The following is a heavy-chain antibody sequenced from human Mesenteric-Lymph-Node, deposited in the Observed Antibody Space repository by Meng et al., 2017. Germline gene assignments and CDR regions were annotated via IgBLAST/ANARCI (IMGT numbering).Heavy chain of an antibody. D-gene: IGHD3-22*01. Sequence: QVQLQESGPGRVKPSQTLTLTCTVAGGSISSNGYYWNWIRLHPGKGLEWIGYIYYRGSTRYNPSLKSRVTISLDTSKNQFSLQLSSVTAADTAVYYCARSYYYDSSGLNWFDPWGQGILVTVSS. CDR2: IYYRGST. V-gene: IGHV4-31*03. J-gene: IGHJ5*02. CDR3: ARSYYYDSSGLNWFDP. CDR1: GGSISSNGYY.